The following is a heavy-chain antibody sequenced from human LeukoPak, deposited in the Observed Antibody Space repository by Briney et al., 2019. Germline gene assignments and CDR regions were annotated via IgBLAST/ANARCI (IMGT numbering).Heavy chain of an antibody. V-gene: IGHV4-39*01. CDR2: IYYSGST. J-gene: IGHJ4*02. CDR3: ARLPRYDFWS. CDR1: GGSISINNYY. Sequence: NPPETLSLACTVSGGSISINNYYWGWIRQPPGKGLEWIGNIYYSGSTYYNPSLKSRVTISVDTSKNQFSLKLSSVTAADTAVYYCARLPRYDFWSWGQGTLVTVSS. D-gene: IGHD3-3*01.